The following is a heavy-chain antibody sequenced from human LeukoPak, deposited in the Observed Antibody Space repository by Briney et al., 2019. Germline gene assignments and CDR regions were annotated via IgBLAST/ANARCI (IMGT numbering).Heavy chain of an antibody. CDR1: GGSISSYY. J-gene: IGHJ4*02. CDR2: IYYSGST. Sequence: SETLSLTCTVSGGSISSYYWSWIRQPPGKGLEWIGYIYYSGSTNYNPSLKSRVTISVDTSKNQFSLKLSSVTAADTAVYYRARGTPSSTGYWGQGTLVTVSS. D-gene: IGHD2-2*01. V-gene: IGHV4-59*01. CDR3: ARGTPSSTGY.